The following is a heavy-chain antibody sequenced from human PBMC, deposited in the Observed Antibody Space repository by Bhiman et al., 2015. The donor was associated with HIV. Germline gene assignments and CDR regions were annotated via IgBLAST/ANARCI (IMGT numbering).Heavy chain of an antibody. D-gene: IGHD3-22*01. J-gene: IGHJ5*02. CDR2: IKQDGSEK. V-gene: IGHV3-7*01. CDR3: TRFKGYASSTYYRTNWFDP. CDR1: GFSFDDYA. Sequence: EVQLVESGGNLVQPGRSLRLSCAASGFSFDDYALHWVRQAPGKGLEWVANIKQDGSEKYYVDSVKGRFTISRDNTKNSLYLQMNSLRAEDTAVYYCTRFKGYASSTYYRTNWFDPWGLGTLVTVSS.